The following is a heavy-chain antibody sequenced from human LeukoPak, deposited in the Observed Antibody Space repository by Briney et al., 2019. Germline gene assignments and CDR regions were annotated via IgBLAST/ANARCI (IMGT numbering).Heavy chain of an antibody. D-gene: IGHD1-26*01. CDR2: INPNSGGT. CDR1: GYTFTGYY. V-gene: IGHV1-2*04. CDR3: AREIDVGAAHFDY. Sequence: ASVKVSCKASGYTFTGYYMHWVRQAPGQGLEWMGWINPNSGGTNYAQKFQGWVTMTRDTSISTAYMELSRLRSDDTAVYYCAREIDVGAAHFDYWGQGTLVTVSS. J-gene: IGHJ4*02.